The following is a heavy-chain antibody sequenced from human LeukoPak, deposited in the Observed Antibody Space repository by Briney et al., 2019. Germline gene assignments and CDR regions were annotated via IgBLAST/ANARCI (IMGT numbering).Heavy chain of an antibody. CDR3: ARAKSSDYYGSGSYLVGFDP. Sequence: SETLSLTCAVYGGSFSGYYWSWIRQPPGKGLEWIGEINHSGSTNYNPSLKSRVTISVDRSKNQFSLKLSSVTAADTAVYYCARAKSSDYYGSGSYLVGFDPWGQGTLVTVSS. CDR1: GGSFSGYY. CDR2: INHSGST. D-gene: IGHD3-10*01. J-gene: IGHJ5*02. V-gene: IGHV4-34*01.